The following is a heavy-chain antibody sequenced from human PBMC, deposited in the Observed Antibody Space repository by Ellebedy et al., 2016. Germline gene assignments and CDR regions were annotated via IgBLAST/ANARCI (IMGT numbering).Heavy chain of an antibody. Sequence: GGSLRLSXAASGFTFSWYWMTWVRQAPGKGLEWVAVIWNDGSSKFYADSVKGRFTVSRDNSKNTLYLQMNSLRAEDTAVYYCARDRDSGSWPRYFQHWGQGTLVTVSS. CDR1: GFTFSWYW. J-gene: IGHJ1*01. CDR3: ARDRDSGSWPRYFQH. V-gene: IGHV3-33*07. D-gene: IGHD6-13*01. CDR2: IWNDGSSK.